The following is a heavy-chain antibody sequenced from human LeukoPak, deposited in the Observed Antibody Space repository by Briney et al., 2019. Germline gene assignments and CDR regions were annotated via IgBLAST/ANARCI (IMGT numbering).Heavy chain of an antibody. Sequence: ASVKVSCKASGYTFTSHHINWVRQAAGQGFEWMGWMNPDTGNTVYAQKFQGRVTMTWDPSIRTAYMELDSLRSEDTAVYYCARGRPTNLGEIYWGQGTLVTVSS. CDR3: ARGRPTNLGEIY. CDR2: MNPDTGNT. J-gene: IGHJ4*02. CDR1: GYTFTSHH. V-gene: IGHV1-8*01. D-gene: IGHD5-24*01.